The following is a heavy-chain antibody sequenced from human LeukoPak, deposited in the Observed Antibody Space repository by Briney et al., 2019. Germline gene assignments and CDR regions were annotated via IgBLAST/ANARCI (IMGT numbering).Heavy chain of an antibody. CDR1: GFTFSSCA. Sequence: GGALGLSCIASGFTFSSCAMTWVRPSPGKGLEWVSTVSGSGANTYYADSVKGRFTVSRDNSKNTVYLQMSSLRAEDTAVYFCAKKIAAPASAVDYWGQGGLVAVSS. D-gene: IGHD6-6*01. CDR2: VSGSGANT. CDR3: AKKIAAPASAVDY. J-gene: IGHJ4*02. V-gene: IGHV3-23*01.